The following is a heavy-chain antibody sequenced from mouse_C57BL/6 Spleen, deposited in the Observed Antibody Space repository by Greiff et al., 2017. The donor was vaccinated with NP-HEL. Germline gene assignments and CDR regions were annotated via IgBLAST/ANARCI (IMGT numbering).Heavy chain of an antibody. CDR3: ATNDGYYPL. J-gene: IGHJ2*01. D-gene: IGHD2-3*01. V-gene: IGHV1-52*01. Sequence: VQLQQPGAELVRPGSSVKLSCKASGYTFTSYWMHWVKQRPIQGLEWIGNIDPSDSETHYNQKFKDKATLTVDKSSSTAYTQLSSLTSEDSAVYYCATNDGYYPLWGQGTTLTVSS. CDR1: GYTFTSYW. CDR2: IDPSDSET.